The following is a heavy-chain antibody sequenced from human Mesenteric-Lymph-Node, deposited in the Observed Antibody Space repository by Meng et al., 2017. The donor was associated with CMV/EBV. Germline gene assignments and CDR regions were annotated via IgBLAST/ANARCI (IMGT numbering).Heavy chain of an antibody. CDR3: VRERGTILSVVDY. Sequence: GGSLRLSCAVSGFTFNNYTFNWVRQAPGKRLEWVSYISGTSYTIYYADSVKGRFTISRDNAKNSLYLQMNSLRAEDTAVYYCVRERGTILSVVDYWGQGTLVTVSS. CDR2: ISGTSYTI. V-gene: IGHV3-48*04. CDR1: GFTFNNYT. D-gene: IGHD1-1*01. J-gene: IGHJ4*02.